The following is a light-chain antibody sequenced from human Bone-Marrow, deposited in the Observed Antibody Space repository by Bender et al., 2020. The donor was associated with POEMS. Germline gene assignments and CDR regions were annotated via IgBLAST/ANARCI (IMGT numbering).Light chain of an antibody. CDR3: QSWGRNTAV. J-gene: IGLJ2*01. CDR1: KLGEEY. V-gene: IGLV3-1*01. Sequence: SYELTQPPSVSVSPGQTATITCSGEKLGEEYACWYQQKPGQSPVVVIYQDTKRPSGIPERFSGSTSGNTASLTISGTQTMEAADYYCQSWGRNTAVFGGETKLTVL. CDR2: QDT.